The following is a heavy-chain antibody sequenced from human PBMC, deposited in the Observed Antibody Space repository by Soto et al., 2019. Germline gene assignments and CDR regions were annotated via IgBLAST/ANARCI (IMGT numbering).Heavy chain of an antibody. Sequence: QVQLQESGPGLVKPSETLSLTCTVSGGSISSYYWSWIRQPPGKGLEWIGYIYYSGSTNYNPSLKSAVTISVDTSKNQFSLKLSSVTAADTAVYYCARRYGGTFDYWGQGTLVTVSS. CDR1: GGSISSYY. V-gene: IGHV4-59*08. CDR3: ARRYGGTFDY. D-gene: IGHD2-15*01. J-gene: IGHJ4*02. CDR2: IYYSGST.